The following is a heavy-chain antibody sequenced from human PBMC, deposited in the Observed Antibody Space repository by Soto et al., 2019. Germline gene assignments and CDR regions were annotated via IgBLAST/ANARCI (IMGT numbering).Heavy chain of an antibody. CDR3: ARSRYTTDAFHI. CDR1: GYTFNNYG. J-gene: IGHJ3*02. Sequence: QVQLVQSGAEVKKPGASMKVSCKASGYTFNNYGISWVRQAPGQGLEWMGWSSAYNGNTNYAQRHQGRVTMTTDTSTSTAYMDLRSLRSDDTAVYYCARSRYTTDAFHIWGQGTMVTVSS. V-gene: IGHV1-18*01. D-gene: IGHD5-18*01. CDR2: SSAYNGNT.